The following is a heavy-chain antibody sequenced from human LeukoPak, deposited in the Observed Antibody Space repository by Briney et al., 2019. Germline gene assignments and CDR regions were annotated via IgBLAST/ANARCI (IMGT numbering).Heavy chain of an antibody. Sequence: GGSLRLSCAASGFTFSSYGMHWVRQAPGKGLEWVAVIWYDGSNKYYADSVKGQFTISRDNSKNTLYLQMNSLRAEDTAVYYCARSANYGDYYYGMDVWGQGTTVTVSS. J-gene: IGHJ6*02. CDR2: IWYDGSNK. CDR3: ARSANYGDYYYGMDV. D-gene: IGHD4-17*01. CDR1: GFTFSSYG. V-gene: IGHV3-33*01.